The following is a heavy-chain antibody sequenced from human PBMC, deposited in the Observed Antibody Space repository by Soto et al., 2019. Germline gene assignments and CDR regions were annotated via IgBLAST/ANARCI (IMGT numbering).Heavy chain of an antibody. D-gene: IGHD3-10*01. CDR2: MNPDSGNT. V-gene: IGHV1-8*01. Sequence: QVQLVQSGAEVRTPGASVKVSCKASGYTFTSYDINWVRQATGQGPEWMGWMNPDSGNTGYVQKFQGRVTMTRNTAISTAYMELSSLRSEDTAVCYCARSVGGSNVNFDYWGQGTLVTVSS. CDR3: ARSVGGSNVNFDY. CDR1: GYTFTSYD. J-gene: IGHJ4*02.